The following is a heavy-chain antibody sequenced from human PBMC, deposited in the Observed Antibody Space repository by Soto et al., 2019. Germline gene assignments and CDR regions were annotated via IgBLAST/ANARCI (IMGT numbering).Heavy chain of an antibody. D-gene: IGHD5-12*01. CDR3: ARIEMATRFFVDYYYGMDV. V-gene: IGHV1-69*13. CDR2: IIPIFGTA. Sequence: GASVKVSCKASGGTFSSYAISWVRQAPGQGLEWMGGIIPIFGTANYAQKFQGRVTITADESTSTAYMELSSLRSEDTAVYYCARIEMATRFFVDYYYGMDVWGQGTTVTVSS. CDR1: GGTFSSYA. J-gene: IGHJ6*02.